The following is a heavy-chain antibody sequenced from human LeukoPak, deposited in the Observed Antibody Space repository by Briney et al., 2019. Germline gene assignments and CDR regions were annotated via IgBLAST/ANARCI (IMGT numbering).Heavy chain of an antibody. CDR1: GFTFSSYA. D-gene: IGHD3-10*01. J-gene: IGHJ1*01. V-gene: IGHV3-23*01. CDR2: VTGNAANT. CDR3: TKRYVNSNYWQSLGE. Sequence: GGSLRLSCAASGFTFSSYAMSWVRQAPGKGLEWVSGVTGNAANTYYADSVKGRFAISRDNSKNTVYLHMNSLRVEDTAIYYCTKRYVNSNYWQSLGEWGQGTLVTVSS.